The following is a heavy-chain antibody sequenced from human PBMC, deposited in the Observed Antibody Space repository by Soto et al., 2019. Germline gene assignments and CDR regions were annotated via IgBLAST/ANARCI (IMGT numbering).Heavy chain of an antibody. CDR3: ARDPRTARASAMDV. CDR2: VWYDGSNG. Sequence: GGSLRLSCAASGFIFSNFGMHWVHQAPGKGLEWVAGVWYDGSNGVSADSVKGRFTISRDNSKNTLYLQMTSLRAEDTAVYYCARDPRTARASAMDVWGQGTTVTVYS. CDR1: GFIFSNFG. J-gene: IGHJ6*02. D-gene: IGHD6-6*01. V-gene: IGHV3-33*01.